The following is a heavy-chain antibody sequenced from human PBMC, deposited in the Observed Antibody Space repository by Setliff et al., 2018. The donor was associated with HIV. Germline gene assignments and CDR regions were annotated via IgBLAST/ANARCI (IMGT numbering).Heavy chain of an antibody. CDR1: GFAFNTYD. V-gene: IGHV3-21*04. J-gene: IGHJ4*02. CDR3: AKDPGRFGVVTPFDN. D-gene: IGHD3-3*01. Sequence: PGGSLRLSCVASGFAFNTYDMNWVRQAPGKGLEWVSFIFRTSDYMDYRDSVKGRFTISRDNAKKSLYLQMNSLRPEDTALYYCAKDPGRFGVVTPFDNWGQGALVTVSS. CDR2: IFRTSDYM.